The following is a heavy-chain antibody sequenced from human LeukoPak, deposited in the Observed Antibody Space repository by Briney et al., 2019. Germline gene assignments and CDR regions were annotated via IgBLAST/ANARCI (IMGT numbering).Heavy chain of an antibody. CDR1: GGSISSYY. CDR3: AKVRTIFGVGPS. J-gene: IGHJ4*02. Sequence: SETLSLTCTVSGGSISSYYWSWIRQPPGKGLEWIGYIYYSGSTNYNPSLKSRVTISVDTSKNQFSLKLSSVTAADTAVYYCAKVRTIFGVGPSWGQGTLVTVPS. D-gene: IGHD3-3*01. CDR2: IYYSGST. V-gene: IGHV4-59*01.